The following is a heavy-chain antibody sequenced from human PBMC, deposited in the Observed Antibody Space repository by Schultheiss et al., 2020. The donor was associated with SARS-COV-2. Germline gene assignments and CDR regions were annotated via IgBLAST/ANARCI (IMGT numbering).Heavy chain of an antibody. D-gene: IGHD6-19*01. CDR3: AREVTSSGWERGWFDP. CDR1: GFTFSSYA. V-gene: IGHV3-64*04. Sequence: GGSLRLSCAASGFTFSSYAMHWVRQAPGKGPEYVSAINRNGDSTYYADSVKGRFTISRDNSKNTLYLQMNSLRAEDTAVYYCAREVTSSGWERGWFDPWGQGTLVTVSS. CDR2: INRNGDST. J-gene: IGHJ5*02.